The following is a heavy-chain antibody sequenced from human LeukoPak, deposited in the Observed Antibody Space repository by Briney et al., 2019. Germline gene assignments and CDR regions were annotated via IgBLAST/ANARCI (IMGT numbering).Heavy chain of an antibody. Sequence: PGGSLRLSCAASGFTFSNYGMHWVRQAPGRGLEWVAVIWLDGSIKYHADSVKGRFTISRDDSKNTVYLQMNSLRAEDTAVYYCARAISGSYSGVDYWGQGTLVTVSS. D-gene: IGHD3-10*01. J-gene: IGHJ4*02. CDR1: GFTFSNYG. V-gene: IGHV3-33*01. CDR2: IWLDGSIK. CDR3: ARAISGSYSGVDY.